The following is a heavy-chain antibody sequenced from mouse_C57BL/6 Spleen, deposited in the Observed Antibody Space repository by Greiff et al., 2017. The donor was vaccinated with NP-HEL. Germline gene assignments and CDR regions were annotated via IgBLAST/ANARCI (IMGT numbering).Heavy chain of an antibody. CDR2: IHPNSGST. V-gene: IGHV1-64*01. J-gene: IGHJ3*01. CDR3: ARYGIYYDYDWFAY. D-gene: IGHD2-4*01. Sequence: VQLQQPGAELVKPGASVKLSCKASGYTFTSYWMHWVKQRPGQGLEWIGMIHPNSGSTNYNEKFKSKATLTVDKSSSTAYMQLSSLTSEDSAVYYCARYGIYYDYDWFAYWDQGTLVTVSA. CDR1: GYTFTSYW.